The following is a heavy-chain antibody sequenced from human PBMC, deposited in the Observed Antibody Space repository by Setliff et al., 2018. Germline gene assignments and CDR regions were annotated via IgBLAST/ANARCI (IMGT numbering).Heavy chain of an antibody. CDR2: IKSKGEGETT. D-gene: IGHD3-22*01. J-gene: IGHJ5*02. CDR1: GLTFKNAW. Sequence: LRLSCAASGLTFKNAWMTWVRQAPGKGLEWVGRIKSKGEGETTTYAVPVKGRFIISRDDSRNTIYLQMNSLKTEDTAFYYCTTGPRDSRAYMNWFDPWGPGTLVTVSS. V-gene: IGHV3-15*01. CDR3: TTGPRDSRAYMNWFDP.